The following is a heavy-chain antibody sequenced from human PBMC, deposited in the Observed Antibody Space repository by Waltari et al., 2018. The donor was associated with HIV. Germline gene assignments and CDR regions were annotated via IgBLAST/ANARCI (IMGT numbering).Heavy chain of an antibody. V-gene: IGHV3-7*04. CDR2: IKQEGREK. CDR3: ARGGFYGSGSKVN. J-gene: IGHJ4*02. Sequence: EVQLVESGGGLVQPGGSLRLSCAASGFTFSSYWMSWVRQAPGKGLEWVANIKQEGREKYYGDSVNGRFTITRDKAENSLYLQRNSLRAEDTAVYYCARGGFYGSGSKVNWGQGTLVTVSS. CDR1: GFTFSSYW. D-gene: IGHD3-10*01.